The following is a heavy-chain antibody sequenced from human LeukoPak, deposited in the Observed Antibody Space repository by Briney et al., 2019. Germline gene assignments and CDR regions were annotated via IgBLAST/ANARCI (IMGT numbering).Heavy chain of an antibody. D-gene: IGHD3-16*01. CDR3: ARDDYGVFDGFDA. CDR1: GGSISSHY. J-gene: IGHJ3*01. Sequence: SETLSLTCTVSGGSISSHYWSWIRQPPGKGLEWIGYIYNSGSTNYNPSLKSRVTISLDASKNQFSLKLTSVTAADTAVYFCARDDYGVFDGFDAWGQGTVVTVSS. CDR2: IYNSGST. V-gene: IGHV4-59*08.